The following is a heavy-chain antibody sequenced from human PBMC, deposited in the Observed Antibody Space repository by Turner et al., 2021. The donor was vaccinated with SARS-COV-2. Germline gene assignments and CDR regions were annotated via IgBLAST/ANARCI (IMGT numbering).Heavy chain of an antibody. CDR2: IWPDGNNK. J-gene: IGHJ4*02. CDR3: ARDSNVMTSYGDL. Sequence: QVLLEQSGGGVVQPGGSLRLSCVASGFRFNDYGMHWVRQTPDKGLEWVAAIWPDGNNKYYVESVRGRFSISRDNSKNTIDLQMNSLRVDDTAVYYCARDSNVMTSYGDLWGQGTLVTVSS. D-gene: IGHD3-22*01. CDR1: GFRFNDYG. V-gene: IGHV3-33*01.